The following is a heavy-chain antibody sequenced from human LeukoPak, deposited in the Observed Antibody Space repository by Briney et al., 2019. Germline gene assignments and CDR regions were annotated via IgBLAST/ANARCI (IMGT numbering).Heavy chain of an antibody. CDR2: IRNKPNNYAT. Sequence: GGSLRLSCAASGFTFSSYWMSWVRQAPGKGLEWVGRIRNKPNNYATAYAASVKGRFTISRDDSKNTAFLQMNSLETEDTAVYYCTRRPFGGNASPYWYFDLWGRGTLVTVSS. CDR1: GFTFSSYW. D-gene: IGHD4-23*01. V-gene: IGHV3-73*01. J-gene: IGHJ2*01. CDR3: TRRPFGGNASPYWYFDL.